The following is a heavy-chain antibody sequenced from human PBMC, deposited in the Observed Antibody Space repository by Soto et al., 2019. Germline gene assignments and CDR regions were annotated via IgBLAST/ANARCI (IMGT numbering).Heavy chain of an antibody. Sequence: PGGSLRLSCAASGFTFSDIAMHWVRQASGKGLEWVGRIDRKTYNYATTYGASVKGRFTISRDDSKNTLYLQMNSLRAEDTAVYYCARDVQLQSFDYWGQGTQVTVSS. CDR2: IDRKTYNYAT. V-gene: IGHV3-73*01. CDR1: GFTFSDIA. CDR3: ARDVQLQSFDY. J-gene: IGHJ4*02. D-gene: IGHD1-1*01.